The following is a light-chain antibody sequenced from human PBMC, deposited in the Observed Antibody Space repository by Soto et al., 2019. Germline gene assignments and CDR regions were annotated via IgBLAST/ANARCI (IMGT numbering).Light chain of an antibody. CDR3: QQSYSTHQT. V-gene: IGKV1-39*01. Sequence: DIQMTQSPSSLSASVGDRVTITCRASQSISSYLNWYQQKPGKARKLLIYAASSLQSRVPTRFSGSGSETDFTHTISSLQPKDFATYYCQQSYSTHQTFGQGTKVEIK. CDR1: QSISSY. CDR2: AAS. J-gene: IGKJ1*01.